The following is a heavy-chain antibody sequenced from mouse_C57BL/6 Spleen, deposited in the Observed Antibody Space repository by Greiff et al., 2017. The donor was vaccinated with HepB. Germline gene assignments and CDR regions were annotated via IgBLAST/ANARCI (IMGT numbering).Heavy chain of an antibody. D-gene: IGHD1-1*01. CDR3: ARANYGGYFDV. CDR2: ISSGSSTI. CDR1: GFTFSDYG. J-gene: IGHJ1*03. V-gene: IGHV5-17*01. Sequence: EVQVVESGGGLVKPGGSLKLSCAASGFTFSDYGMHWVRQAPEKGLEWVAYISSGSSTIYYADTVKGRFTISRDNAKNTLFLQMTSLRSEDTAMYYCARANYGGYFDVWGTGTTVTVAS.